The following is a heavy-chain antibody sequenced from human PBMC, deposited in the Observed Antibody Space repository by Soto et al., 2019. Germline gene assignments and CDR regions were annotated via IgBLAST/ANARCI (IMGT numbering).Heavy chain of an antibody. J-gene: IGHJ4*02. CDR3: ARDRSSSWYNGTFYFDS. CDR2: IIPLFDAT. CDR1: GGTFTTYD. Sequence: QVQLVQSGAEVRKPGSSVKVSCKASGGTFTTYDIXWVRQAPXQGLEWMGGIIPLFDATKYAQKFQGRVTITADKSTGTAYMELSSLRSEDTAMYYCARDRSSSWYNGTFYFDSWGQGTLVTVSS. D-gene: IGHD6-19*01. V-gene: IGHV1-69*06.